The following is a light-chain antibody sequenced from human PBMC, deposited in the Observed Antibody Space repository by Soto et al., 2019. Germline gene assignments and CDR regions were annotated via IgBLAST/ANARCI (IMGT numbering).Light chain of an antibody. CDR3: SSYASSSTRV. V-gene: IGLV2-14*01. J-gene: IGLJ1*01. Sequence: QSVLTQPASVSGSPGQSITISCTGTSSDVGGYNYVSWYQQHPGKAPKLMIYDVSNRPSGVSNRFSGSKSGNTASLIISGLQAEDEADYYCSSYASSSTRVLGTGTKVT. CDR1: SSDVGGYNY. CDR2: DVS.